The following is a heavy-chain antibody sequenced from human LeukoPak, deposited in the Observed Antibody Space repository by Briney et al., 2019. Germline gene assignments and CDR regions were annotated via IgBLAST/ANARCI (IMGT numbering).Heavy chain of an antibody. D-gene: IGHD3-22*01. Sequence: ASVKVSCKASGYSFTSHVIHWLRQAPGQRFEWMGWIGGDSGRTNYSQTFQDRVTITRDTSATTSYMEMRSLRYEDTAIFYCARGYYYDSSGYYFDSWGQGTLVTVSS. CDR2: IGGDSGRT. J-gene: IGHJ4*02. V-gene: IGHV1-3*01. CDR3: ARGYYYDSSGYYFDS. CDR1: GYSFTSHV.